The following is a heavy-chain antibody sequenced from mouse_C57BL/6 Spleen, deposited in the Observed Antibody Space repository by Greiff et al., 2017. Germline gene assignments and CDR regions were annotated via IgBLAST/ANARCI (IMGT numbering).Heavy chain of an antibody. D-gene: IGHD1-1*01. J-gene: IGHJ2*01. V-gene: IGHV5-4*03. CDR3: ARACGYYGSSPFDD. CDR1: GFTFSSYA. CDR2: ISDGGSYT. Sequence: EVKLVESGGGLVKPGASLKLSCTASGFTFSSYAMSWVRQTPEKRLEWVATISDGGSYTYYPDNVKGRFTISRDNATNNLYLQLSHLQSEDTAMDDCARACGYYGSSPFDDWGQGTTLTVSS.